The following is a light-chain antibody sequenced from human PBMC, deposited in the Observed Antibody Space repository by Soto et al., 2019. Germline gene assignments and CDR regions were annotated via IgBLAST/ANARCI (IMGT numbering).Light chain of an antibody. Sequence: DIQMTQFPSSLSASVGDRVNITCRASQGISTWLAWYQQKPERAPKSLIYAASRLQSGVPPRFSGSGSETDFTLTISSLQPEDFATYCCQQYNRYPRTFGQGTKVDIK. CDR2: AAS. V-gene: IGKV1D-16*01. J-gene: IGKJ1*01. CDR1: QGISTW. CDR3: QQYNRYPRT.